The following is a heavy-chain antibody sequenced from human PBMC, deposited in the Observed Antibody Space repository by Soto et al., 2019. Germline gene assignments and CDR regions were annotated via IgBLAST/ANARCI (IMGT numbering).Heavy chain of an antibody. CDR3: ARAPTWSGAWGMDV. D-gene: IGHD1-1*01. V-gene: IGHV3-30-3*01. J-gene: IGHJ6*02. CDR1: GFTFSSYA. CDR2: ISYDGSNK. Sequence: QVQLVESGGGVVQPGRSLRLSCAASGFTFSSYAMHWVRQAPGKGLEWVAVISYDGSNKYYADSVKGRFTISRDNSKNTLYLQMNRLRAEDTAVYYCARAPTWSGAWGMDVWGQGTTVTVSS.